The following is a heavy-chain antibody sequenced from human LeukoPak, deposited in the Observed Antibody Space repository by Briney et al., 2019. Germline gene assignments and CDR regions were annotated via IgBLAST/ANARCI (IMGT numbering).Heavy chain of an antibody. V-gene: IGHV3-21*01. CDR2: ISSSSDYI. CDR1: YX. J-gene: IGHJ6*02. Sequence: YXMSWVRQAPGKGLEWVSSISSSSDYIYYADSVKGRFTISRDNARNSLYLQMNSLRAEDTAVYYCARSRSVSNYKGMDVWGQGTTVTVSS. CDR3: ARSRSVSNYKGMDV. D-gene: IGHD5/OR15-5a*01.